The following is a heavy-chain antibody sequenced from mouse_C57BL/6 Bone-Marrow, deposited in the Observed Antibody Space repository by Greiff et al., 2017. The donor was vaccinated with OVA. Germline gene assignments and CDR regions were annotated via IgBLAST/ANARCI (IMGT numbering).Heavy chain of an antibody. CDR1: GFTFSSYG. CDR2: ISSGGSYT. CDR3: ARYSPYDYYAMDY. V-gene: IGHV5-6*01. J-gene: IGHJ4*01. Sequence: EVQGVESGGDLVKPGGSLKLSCAASGFTFSSYGMSWVRQTPDKRLEWVATISSGGSYTYYPDSVKGRFTISRDNAKNTLYLQMSSLKSEDTAMYYCARYSPYDYYAMDYWGQGTSVTVSS. D-gene: IGHD6-5*01.